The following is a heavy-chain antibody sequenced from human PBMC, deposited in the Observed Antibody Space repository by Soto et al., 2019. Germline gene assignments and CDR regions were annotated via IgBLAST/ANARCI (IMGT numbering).Heavy chain of an antibody. Sequence: EVQLWESGGGLVQPGGSLRLSCAASGSTFSSYAMSWVRQAPGKGLEWVSVIRGSGDSTYYADSVKGRFTIARVNSENTRHLRVTSRSAADTAVYNCARELGYCSGGSCFVEGALAIWGHGTIVTVSS. V-gene: IGHV3-23*01. D-gene: IGHD2-15*01. CDR1: GSTFSSYA. CDR3: ARELGYCSGGSCFVEGALAI. CDR2: IRGSGDST. J-gene: IGHJ3*02.